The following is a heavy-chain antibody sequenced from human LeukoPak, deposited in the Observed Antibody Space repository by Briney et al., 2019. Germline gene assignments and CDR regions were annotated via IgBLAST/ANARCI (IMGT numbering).Heavy chain of an antibody. CDR1: GFTFSSYG. CDR3: ARGLGSMAAAGNNWFDP. V-gene: IGHV3-33*01. Sequence: GGSLRLSCAASGFTFSSYGMHWVRQAPGKGLEWMAVIWYDGSNKYYADSVKGRFTISRDNSKNTLYLQMNSLRAEDTAVYYCARGLGSMAAAGNNWFDPWGQGTLVTVSS. D-gene: IGHD6-13*01. J-gene: IGHJ5*02. CDR2: IWYDGSNK.